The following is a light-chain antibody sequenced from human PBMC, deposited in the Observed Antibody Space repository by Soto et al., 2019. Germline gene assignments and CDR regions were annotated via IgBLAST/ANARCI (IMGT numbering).Light chain of an antibody. CDR3: SSYTSSSTPLV. Sequence: QSALTQRASVSGSPGQSLTISCTRTSSDVGGYNYVSWYQQHPGKAPKLMIYDVTNRPSGVSNRFSGSKSGNTASLTISGLQAEDEADYYCSSYTSSSTPLVFGGGTKLTVL. V-gene: IGLV2-14*01. CDR1: SSDVGGYNY. CDR2: DVT. J-gene: IGLJ3*02.